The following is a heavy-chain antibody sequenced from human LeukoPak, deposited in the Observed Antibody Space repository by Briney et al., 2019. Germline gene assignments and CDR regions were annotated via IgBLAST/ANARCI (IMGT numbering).Heavy chain of an antibody. Sequence: MLSETLSLTCTVSGGSISSYYWSWIRQPPGKGLEWIGYIYYSGSTNYNPSLKSRVTISVDTSKNQFSLKLSSVTAADTAVYYCARDRRYCSSTSCYPYYMDVWGKGTTVTVSS. V-gene: IGHV4-59*01. J-gene: IGHJ6*03. CDR3: ARDRRYCSSTSCYPYYMDV. CDR1: GGSISSYY. CDR2: IYYSGST. D-gene: IGHD2-2*01.